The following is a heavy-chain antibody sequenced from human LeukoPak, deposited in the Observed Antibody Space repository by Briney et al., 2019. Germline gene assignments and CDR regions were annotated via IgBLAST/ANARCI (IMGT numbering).Heavy chain of an antibody. D-gene: IGHD3-22*01. CDR2: ISPNTGGT. V-gene: IGHV1-2*02. Sequence: EASVKVSCKASGYTFTAYYIHWVRQAPGQGLEWMGWISPNTGGTNYAQKFQGRVTMTRDTSTSTAYMDLRSLRSDDTAVYYCAREANYDDTPDAFDIWGQGTMVTVSS. CDR1: GYTFTAYY. CDR3: AREANYDDTPDAFDI. J-gene: IGHJ3*02.